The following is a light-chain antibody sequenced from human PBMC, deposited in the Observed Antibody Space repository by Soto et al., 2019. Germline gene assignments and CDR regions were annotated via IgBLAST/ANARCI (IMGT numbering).Light chain of an antibody. V-gene: IGKV1-39*01. Sequence: DIQMTQSPSSLSASVGDRVTITCRASQTINTYLNWYQQKLGKAPKLLIYAAFTLQSGVPSRFSGSGSGTDFTLTISSLQPEDVATYYCQQYDNLPLTFGGGTKVEI. CDR1: QTINTY. CDR2: AAF. CDR3: QQYDNLPLT. J-gene: IGKJ4*01.